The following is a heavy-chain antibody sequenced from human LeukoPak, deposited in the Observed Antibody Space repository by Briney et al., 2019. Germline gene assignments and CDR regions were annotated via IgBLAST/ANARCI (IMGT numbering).Heavy chain of an antibody. CDR2: INHSGST. V-gene: IGHV4-34*01. CDR1: GGSFSGYY. J-gene: IGHJ4*02. Sequence: SETLSLTCAVYGGSFSGYYWSWIRQPPGKGLEWIGEINHSGSTNYNPSLKSRVTISVDTSKNQFSLKLSSVTAADTAVYYCARSYYYDSSGYTLFDDWGQGTLVTVSS. D-gene: IGHD3-22*01. CDR3: ARSYYYDSSGYTLFDD.